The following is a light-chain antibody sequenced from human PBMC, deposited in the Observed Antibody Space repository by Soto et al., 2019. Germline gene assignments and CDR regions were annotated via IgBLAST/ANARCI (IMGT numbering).Light chain of an antibody. J-gene: IGKJ1*01. CDR2: GAS. CDR3: QQYGSSPWG. CDR1: QSVSSSY. V-gene: IGKV3-20*01. Sequence: EIVMTQSPATLSVSPGETATHSCRASQSVSSSYLAWYQQKPGQAPRLLIYGASSRATGIPDRFSGSGSGTDFTLIISRLEPEDFAVYYCQQYGSSPWGFGQGTKVDNK.